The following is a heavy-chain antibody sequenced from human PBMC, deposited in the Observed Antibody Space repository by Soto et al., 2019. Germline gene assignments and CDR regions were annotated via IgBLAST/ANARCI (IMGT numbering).Heavy chain of an antibody. CDR3: ARGGYSYDYLIHYYYGMDX. V-gene: IGHV4-34*01. CDR1: GGSFSGYY. CDR2: INNSGST. Sequence: SETLSLTFAVYGGSFSGYYWSWIRQPPGKGLEWIGEINNSGSTNYNPSLKSRVTISVDTSKNQFSLKLSSVTAADTAVYYCARGGYSYDYLIHYYYGMDXWGQGTTVTVS. D-gene: IGHD5-18*01. J-gene: IGHJ6*02.